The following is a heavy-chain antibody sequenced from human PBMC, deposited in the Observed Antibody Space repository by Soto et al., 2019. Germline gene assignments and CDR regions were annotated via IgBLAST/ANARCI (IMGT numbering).Heavy chain of an antibody. V-gene: IGHV3-30*18. Sequence: QVQLVESGGGVVQPGRSLSLSCAASGFTFSAFGMHWVRQAPGKGLEWVAVISNDGNHEYYADSVKGRFSISRDNSKNTFYLQRNSLRCEDPAVYFCAKTITTLGGSSTGRGALLDYWGKGILVTVSS. CDR1: GFTFSAFG. J-gene: IGHJ4*02. CDR3: AKTITTLGGSSTGRGALLDY. CDR2: ISNDGNHE. D-gene: IGHD3-3*01.